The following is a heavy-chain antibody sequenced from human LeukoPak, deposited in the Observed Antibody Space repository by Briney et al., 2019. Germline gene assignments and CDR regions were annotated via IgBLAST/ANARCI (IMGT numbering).Heavy chain of an antibody. CDR1: GFTFSRYA. CDR3: ARDTFQPGLIDS. D-gene: IGHD2-2*01. CDR2: INTDSSDI. J-gene: IGHJ4*02. V-gene: IGHV3-21*05. Sequence: GGSLRLSCAASGFTFSRYAMNWVRQAPGKGLGWVSYINTDSSDIHYADSVKGRFTISRDNARNTLYLQLSSLRAEDSGVYYCARDTFQPGLIDSWGQGTLVTVSS.